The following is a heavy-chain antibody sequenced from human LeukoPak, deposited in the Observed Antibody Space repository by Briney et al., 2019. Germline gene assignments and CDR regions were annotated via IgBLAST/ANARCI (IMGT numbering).Heavy chain of an antibody. Sequence: SETLSLTCAVSGGSISSGGYSWSWIRQPPGKGLEWIGYIYHSGSTYYNSSLKSRVTISVDRSKNQFSLKLSSVTAADTAVYYCARVGRAATYAFDYWGQGTLVTVSS. CDR2: IYHSGST. J-gene: IGHJ4*02. CDR1: GGSISSGGYS. V-gene: IGHV4-30-2*01. D-gene: IGHD2-15*01. CDR3: ARVGRAATYAFDY.